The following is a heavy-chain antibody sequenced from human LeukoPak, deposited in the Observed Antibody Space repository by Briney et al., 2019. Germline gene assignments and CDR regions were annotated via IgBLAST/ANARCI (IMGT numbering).Heavy chain of an antibody. J-gene: IGHJ6*03. Sequence: GGPLRLSCAASGFTFSSYAMTWVRQAPGKGLEWVSVIYSGGSTYYADSVKGRFTISRDNSKNTLYLQMNSLRAEDTAVYYCARERKLIVAPNYYCYYMDVWGKGTTVTVSS. CDR1: GFTFSSYA. CDR3: ARERKLIVAPNYYCYYMDV. CDR2: IYSGGST. V-gene: IGHV3-66*02. D-gene: IGHD2-15*01.